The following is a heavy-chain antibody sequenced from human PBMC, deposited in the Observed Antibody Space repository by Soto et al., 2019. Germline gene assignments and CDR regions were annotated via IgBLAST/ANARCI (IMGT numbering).Heavy chain of an antibody. V-gene: IGHV3-11*06. J-gene: IGHJ6*02. D-gene: IGHD3-9*01. Sequence: TGGSLRLSCAASGFTFSDYYMSWIRQAPGKGLEWVSYISSSSSYTNYADSVKGRFTISRDNAKNSLYLQMNSLRAEDTAVYYCAGILRYFDWLAGMIIRGQGTTVTVSS. CDR1: GFTFSDYY. CDR3: AGILRYFDWLAGMII. CDR2: ISSSSSYT.